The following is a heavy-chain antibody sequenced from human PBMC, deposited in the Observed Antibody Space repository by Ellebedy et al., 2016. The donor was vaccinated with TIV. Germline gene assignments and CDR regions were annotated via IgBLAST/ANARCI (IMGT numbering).Heavy chain of an antibody. CDR2: ISSNGGST. J-gene: IGHJ6*02. CDR1: GFTFSSYA. Sequence: PGGSLRLSCSASGFTFSSYAMHWVRQAQGKGLEYVSAISSNGGSTYYADSVKGRFTISRDNSKNTLYLQMSSLRDEDTAVYYCVKGYFDWLQDGMDVWGQGTTVTVSS. D-gene: IGHD3-9*01. CDR3: VKGYFDWLQDGMDV. V-gene: IGHV3-64D*06.